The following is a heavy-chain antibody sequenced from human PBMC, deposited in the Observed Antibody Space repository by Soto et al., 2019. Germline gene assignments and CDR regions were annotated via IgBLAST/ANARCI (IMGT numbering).Heavy chain of an antibody. Sequence: QVHLEQSGADVRKPGSSVRVSCKASGGTADRFAISWVRQAPGEGLEWMGGITPLFRTPHYAQKFQGRVNITADGSSNATYMDLGSLTFDDTAVYYCAWQSQDTPMVPFSHWGQGTLVTVSS. D-gene: IGHD2-15*01. CDR3: AWQSQDTPMVPFSH. J-gene: IGHJ4*02. CDR2: ITPLFRTP. CDR1: GGTADRFA. V-gene: IGHV1-69*01.